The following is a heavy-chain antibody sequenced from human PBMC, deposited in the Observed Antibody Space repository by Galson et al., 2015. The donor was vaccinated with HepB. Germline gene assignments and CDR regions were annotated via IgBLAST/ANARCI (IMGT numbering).Heavy chain of an antibody. Sequence: SCKASGGTFSSYGMHWVRQAPGKGLEWVAVISYDGSDKYYADSVKGRFTISRDNSKNTLSLQMNSLTAEDTAVYSCAKDKDLGYCNSTSCYTLDYWGQGTLVTVSS. CDR1: GGTFSSYG. CDR3: AKDKDLGYCNSTSCYTLDY. CDR2: ISYDGSDK. V-gene: IGHV3-30*18. J-gene: IGHJ4*02. D-gene: IGHD2-2*02.